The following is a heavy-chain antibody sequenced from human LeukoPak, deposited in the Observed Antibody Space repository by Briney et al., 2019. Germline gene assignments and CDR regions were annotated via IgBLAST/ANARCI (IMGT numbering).Heavy chain of an antibody. D-gene: IGHD6-13*01. CDR1: GGSFGGYY. CDR3: ARQGLVSSSWYE. Sequence: SETLSLTCAVYGGSFGGYYWSWIRQPPGKGLEWIGEINDSGSTNYNPSLKSRVTISVDTSKNQFSLKLSSVTAADTAVYYCARQGLVSSSWYEWGQGTLVTVSS. V-gene: IGHV4-34*01. J-gene: IGHJ4*02. CDR2: INDSGST.